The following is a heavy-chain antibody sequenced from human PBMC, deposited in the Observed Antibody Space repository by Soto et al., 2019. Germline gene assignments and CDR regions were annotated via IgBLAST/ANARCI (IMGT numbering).Heavy chain of an antibody. J-gene: IGHJ4*02. CDR3: AKDQGALMTASRPTDS. D-gene: IGHD3-16*01. Sequence: EVLLLESGGGLVQPGGSLRLSCAASGFTFSSHPMSWVRQAPGKGLEWVSAIGERGDGTAYRDSVKGRFTISRDNFKNTVFLQMNSLRVEDTAIYYCAKDQGALMTASRPTDSWGQGTLVTVSS. CDR1: GFTFSSHP. CDR2: IGERGDGT. V-gene: IGHV3-23*01.